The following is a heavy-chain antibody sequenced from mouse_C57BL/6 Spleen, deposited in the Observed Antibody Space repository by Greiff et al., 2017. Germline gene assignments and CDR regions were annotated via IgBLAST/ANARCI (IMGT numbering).Heavy chain of an antibody. CDR1: GYAFSSSW. V-gene: IGHV1-82*01. Sequence: QVQLKQPGPELVKPGASVKISCKASGYAFSSSWMNWVKQRPGQGLEWIGRIYPGDGGTNYNGKFKGKATLTADKSSSTAYMQLSSLTSEDSAVYFWAREGAYYYGSSSWFAYWGQGTLVTVSA. CDR2: IYPGDGGT. CDR3: AREGAYYYGSSSWFAY. J-gene: IGHJ3*01. D-gene: IGHD1-1*01.